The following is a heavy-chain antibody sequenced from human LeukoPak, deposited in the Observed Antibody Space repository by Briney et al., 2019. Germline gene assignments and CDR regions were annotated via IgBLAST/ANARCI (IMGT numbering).Heavy chain of an antibody. Sequence: SETLSLTCVVYGGSFSGHYWSWIRQPPGKGLEWIGDINQSGRANYNPSLKSQVTISIDTSKNQFSLNLNSVTAADTAVYYCVRNFDYWGQGTLVTLSS. CDR2: INQSGRA. J-gene: IGHJ4*02. V-gene: IGHV4-34*01. CDR3: VRNFDY. CDR1: GGSFSGHY.